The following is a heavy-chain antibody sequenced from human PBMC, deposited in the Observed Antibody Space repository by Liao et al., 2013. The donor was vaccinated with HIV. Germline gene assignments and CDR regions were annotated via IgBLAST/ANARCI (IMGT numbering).Heavy chain of an antibody. J-gene: IGHJ5*02. CDR2: VYTSGST. CDR1: GDSIGGGNYF. CDR3: ARGRDGVPNWFGP. V-gene: IGHV4-61*02. Sequence: QVQLQESGPGLVKPSQTLSLSCTVSGDSIGGGNYFLNWIRQPAGKGLEWIGRVYTSGSTNYNPSLKSRVTISRDTSKNQFSLKLTSVTAADSAVYYCARGRDGVPNWFGPWGRGTPVTVSS.